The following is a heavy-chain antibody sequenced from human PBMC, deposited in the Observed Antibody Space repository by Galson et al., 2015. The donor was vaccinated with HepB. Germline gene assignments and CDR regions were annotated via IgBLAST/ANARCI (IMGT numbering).Heavy chain of an antibody. D-gene: IGHD1-26*01. CDR3: ATPRGYSGSYWRAIYYYYGMDV. CDR2: IIPILGIA. Sequence: SVKVSCKASGGTFSSYTISWVRQAPGQGLEWMGRIIPILGIANYAQKFQGRVTITADKSTSTAYMELSSLRSEDTAVYYCATPRGYSGSYWRAIYYYYGMDVWGQGTTVTVSS. CDR1: GGTFSSYT. V-gene: IGHV1-69*02. J-gene: IGHJ6*02.